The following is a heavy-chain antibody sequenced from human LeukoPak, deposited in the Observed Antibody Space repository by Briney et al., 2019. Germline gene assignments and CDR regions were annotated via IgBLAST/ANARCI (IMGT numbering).Heavy chain of an antibody. D-gene: IGHD4-17*01. CDR1: GFTFRHAW. V-gene: IGHV3-15*01. CDR2: IKTQSDGGTV. Sequence: GGSLRLSCAASGFTFRHAWMTWVRQTPGKGLEWVGRIKTQSDGGTVDYSAPVRGRFTISRDDSQNMVYLQMNSLKAEDSAVYYCTTRPLLNGDYPLDYWGQGALVTVSS. J-gene: IGHJ4*02. CDR3: TTRPLLNGDYPLDY.